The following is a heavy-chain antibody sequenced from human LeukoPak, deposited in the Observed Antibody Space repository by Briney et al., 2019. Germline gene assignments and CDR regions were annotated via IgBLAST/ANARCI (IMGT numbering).Heavy chain of an antibody. D-gene: IGHD3-3*01. CDR3: ARVRRFSGYYNVYFDY. Sequence: SETLSLTCTVSSGSVSSYYWSWIRQPPGKGLEWIGYINYSGSTNYNPSLKSRVTVSVDSSNNQLSLKLRSVTAADTAVYYCARVRRFSGYYNVYFDYWGQGTLVTVSS. CDR1: SGSVSSYY. J-gene: IGHJ4*02. V-gene: IGHV4-59*02. CDR2: INYSGST.